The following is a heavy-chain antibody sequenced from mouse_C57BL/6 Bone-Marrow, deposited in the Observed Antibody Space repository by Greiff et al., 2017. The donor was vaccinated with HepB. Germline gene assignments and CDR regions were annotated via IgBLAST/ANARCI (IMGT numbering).Heavy chain of an antibody. J-gene: IGHJ3*01. CDR3: ARDDYDYDWFAY. CDR2: SRNKANDYTT. D-gene: IGHD2-4*01. CDR1: GFTFSDFY. Sequence: EVQLVESGGGLVQSGRSLRLSCATSGFTFSDFYMEWVRQAPGKGLEWIAASRNKANDYTTEYSASVKGRFIVSRDTSQSILYLQMNALRAEDTAIYYCARDDYDYDWFAYWGQGTLVTVSA. V-gene: IGHV7-1*01.